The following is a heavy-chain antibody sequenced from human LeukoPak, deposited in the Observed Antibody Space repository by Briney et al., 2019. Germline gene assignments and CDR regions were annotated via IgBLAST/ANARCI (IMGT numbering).Heavy chain of an antibody. CDR2: IIPIFGTA. CDR1: GGTFSSYA. J-gene: IGHJ6*03. CDR3: ASGDIVVVPAAPPLHYMDV. V-gene: IGHV1-69*05. Sequence: SVKVSFKASGGTFSSYAISWVRQAPGQGLEWMGGIIPIFGTANYAQKFQGRVTITTDESTSTAYMELSSLRSEDTAVYYCASGDIVVVPAAPPLHYMDVWGKGTTVTVSS. D-gene: IGHD2-2*01.